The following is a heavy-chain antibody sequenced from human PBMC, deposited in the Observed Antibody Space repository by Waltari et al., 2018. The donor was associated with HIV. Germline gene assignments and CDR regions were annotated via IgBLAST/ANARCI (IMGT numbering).Heavy chain of an antibody. Sequence: QVQLQQWGAGLLKPSETLSLTCAVYGGSFSSYYWSWNRQPQGKGLEWNGEITHSGSTNYNPSLKSRVTIAVDTSKNQFSLKLSSVTAADTAVYYCARGEIGYCSGGSCYPGGYYYYGMDVWGQGTTVTVSS. CDR1: GGSFSSYY. J-gene: IGHJ6*02. CDR3: ARGEIGYCSGGSCYPGGYYYYGMDV. CDR2: ITHSGST. D-gene: IGHD2-15*01. V-gene: IGHV4-34*01.